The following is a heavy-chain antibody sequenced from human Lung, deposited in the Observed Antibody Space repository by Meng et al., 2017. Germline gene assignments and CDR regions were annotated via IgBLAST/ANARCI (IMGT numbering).Heavy chain of an antibody. D-gene: IGHD4-11*01. J-gene: IGHJ4*02. CDR3: ARGPTTMAHDFDY. Sequence: VQLQEWGGGLLKPSGTLSLTCVCSGGSFSDYCWGWIRQPPGKGLEWIGEINHSGSTNYTPSLESRATISVDTSQNNLSLKLSSVTAADSAVYYCARGPTTMAHDFDYWGQGTLVTVSS. CDR1: GGSFSDYC. CDR2: INHSGST. V-gene: IGHV4-34*01.